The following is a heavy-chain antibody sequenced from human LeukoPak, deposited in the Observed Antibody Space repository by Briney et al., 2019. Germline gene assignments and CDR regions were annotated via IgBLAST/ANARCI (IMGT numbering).Heavy chain of an antibody. CDR2: ITGSGAGT. V-gene: IGHV3-23*01. D-gene: IGHD4-17*01. J-gene: IGHJ3*02. Sequence: PGGSLRLSCAASRLTFSNYAMTWVRQAPGKGLEWVSSITGSGAGTYYADSVKGRFSTSRDNSQNTLFLHMNSLGADDTAVYFCSKDPNGDYVGAFDMWGPGTMVNVSS. CDR1: RLTFSNYA. CDR3: SKDPNGDYVGAFDM.